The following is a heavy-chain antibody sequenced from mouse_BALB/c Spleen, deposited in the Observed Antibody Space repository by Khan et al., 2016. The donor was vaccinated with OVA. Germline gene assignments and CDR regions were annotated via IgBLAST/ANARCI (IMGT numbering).Heavy chain of an antibody. D-gene: IGHD1-1*01. CDR3: ACELRGFAY. V-gene: IGHV3-8*02. CDR1: GDSITRGY. Sequence: EVQLQESGPSLVKPSQTLSLTCSVTGDSITRGYWNWIRKFPGNKLDYMGYISYSGNTYCNPSLKSRISITRDTSKNQYYLKVKSVTTEDTATYYCACELRGFAYWGQGTLVTVSA. CDR2: ISYSGNT. J-gene: IGHJ3*01.